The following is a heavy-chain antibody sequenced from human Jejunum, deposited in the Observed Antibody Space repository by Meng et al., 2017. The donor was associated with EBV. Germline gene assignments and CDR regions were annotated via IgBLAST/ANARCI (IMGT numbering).Heavy chain of an antibody. V-gene: IGHV1-18*01. J-gene: IGHJ4*02. CDR2: ISTSNGNT. Sequence: QVQLVQSGAEVKKPGASGKVSCKASGYTFTSYGITWVRQAPGQGLEWMGWISTSNGNTHYAQKIQGRVTMTTDTSTNTAYMELGSLTSDDTAMYYCARAYDGSGYYRLWGQGTLVTVSS. D-gene: IGHD3-22*01. CDR1: GYTFTSYG. CDR3: ARAYDGSGYYRL.